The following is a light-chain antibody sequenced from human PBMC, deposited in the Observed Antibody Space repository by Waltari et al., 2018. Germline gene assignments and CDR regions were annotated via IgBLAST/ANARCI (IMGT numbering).Light chain of an antibody. Sequence: QAVLPQPASLSASSGASGRLPCTLRRGLNVGTYKIYLFQQRPGSPPQFPVKYKTASDRPRGSGVPSRFSASRDTPANAGILLISGLQPEDEADYYCMILHNNAVVFGGGTKLTVL. V-gene: IGLV5-45*01. CDR2: YKTASDR. CDR1: RGLNVGTYK. CDR3: MILHNNAVV. J-gene: IGLJ3*02.